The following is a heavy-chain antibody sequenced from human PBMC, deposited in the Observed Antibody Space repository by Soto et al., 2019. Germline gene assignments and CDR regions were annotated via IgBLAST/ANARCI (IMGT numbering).Heavy chain of an antibody. CDR3: ASPNWSEGHDGFDI. CDR1: GYSFTSYD. D-gene: IGHD1-20*01. J-gene: IGHJ3*02. CDR2: INPNSGNT. V-gene: IGHV1-8*01. Sequence: QVQLVQTGAEVKKPGASVKLSCKASGYSFTSYDINWVRQATGQGLEWLGWINPNSGNTGYAQKFQGRVTMTRNTSITTAYMELSSLRSEDTAVYYCASPNWSEGHDGFDIWGQGTMVTVSS.